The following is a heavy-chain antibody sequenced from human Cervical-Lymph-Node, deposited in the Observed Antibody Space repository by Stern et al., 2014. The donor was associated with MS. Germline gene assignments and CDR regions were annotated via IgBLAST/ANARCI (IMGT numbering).Heavy chain of an antibody. V-gene: IGHV1-69*01. J-gene: IGHJ6*02. Sequence: QVQLGESGAEVKKPGSSVKVSCKASGGTFSSYAFSWVRQAPGQGLEWMGGIMPIFGTANYAQKFQGRVTITADESTSTAYMELSSLRSEDTAVYYCARGELKEGLVRGMDVWGQGTTVTVSS. D-gene: IGHD1-26*01. CDR2: IMPIFGTA. CDR3: ARGELKEGLVRGMDV. CDR1: GGTFSSYA.